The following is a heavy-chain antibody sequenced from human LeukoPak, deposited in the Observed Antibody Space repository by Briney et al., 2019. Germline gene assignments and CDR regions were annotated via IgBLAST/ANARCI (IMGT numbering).Heavy chain of an antibody. CDR2: VNPTSGGT. CDR3: ARRVRIAVAGYFDY. CDR1: GYTFTGYY. V-gene: IGHV1-2*02. D-gene: IGHD6-19*01. J-gene: IGHJ4*02. Sequence: ASVKVSCKASGYTFTGYYMHWVRQAPGQGLEWMGWVNPTSGGTNYAQKFQGRVTMTRDTSISTAYMELSRLRSDDTAVYYCARRVRIAVAGYFDYWGQGTLVTVSS.